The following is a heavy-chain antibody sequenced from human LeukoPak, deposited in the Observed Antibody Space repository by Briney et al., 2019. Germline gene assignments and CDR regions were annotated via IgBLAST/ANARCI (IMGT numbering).Heavy chain of an antibody. Sequence: PGGSLRLSCAASGFTFSSYGMSWVRQAPGKGLEWVSAITGSGGSTYYADSVKGRFTISRDNSKNTLYLQMNSLRAEDTAVYYCARDGSRSGGSVQDYWGQGTLVTVSS. V-gene: IGHV3-23*01. CDR2: ITGSGGST. CDR3: ARDGSRSGGSVQDY. J-gene: IGHJ4*02. CDR1: GFTFSSYG. D-gene: IGHD2-15*01.